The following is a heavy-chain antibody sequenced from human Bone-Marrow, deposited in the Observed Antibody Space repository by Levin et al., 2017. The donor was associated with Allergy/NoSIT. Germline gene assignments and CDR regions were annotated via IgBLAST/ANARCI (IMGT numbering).Heavy chain of an antibody. J-gene: IGHJ4*02. CDR2: VYWDDDT. V-gene: IGHV2-5*02. CDR3: VQLKSGDYVES. D-gene: IGHD4-17*01. CDR1: GFSLTTTGVG. Sequence: SGPTLVKPRQTLTLTCTFSGFSLTTTGVGVGWIRQSPGQALEWLALVYWDDDTRYSPSLKRSLTITKDTSRNQVVLTMPNLGPVDTATYSCVQLKSGDYVESWGQGSLVTVSS.